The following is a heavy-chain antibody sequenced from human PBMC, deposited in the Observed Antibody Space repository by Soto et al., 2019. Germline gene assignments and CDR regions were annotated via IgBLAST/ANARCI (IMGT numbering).Heavy chain of an antibody. CDR2: ISYDGSNK. CDR1: GFTFSSYA. D-gene: IGHD4-17*01. CDR3: ARPPYGDYDPGDDAFDI. J-gene: IGHJ3*02. Sequence: QVQLVESGGGVVQPGRSLRLSCAASGFTFSSYAMHWVRQAPGKGLEWVAVISYDGSNKYYEDSVKGRFTISRDNSKNTLYLQMNSLRAEDTAVYYCARPPYGDYDPGDDAFDIWGQGTMVTVSS. V-gene: IGHV3-30-3*01.